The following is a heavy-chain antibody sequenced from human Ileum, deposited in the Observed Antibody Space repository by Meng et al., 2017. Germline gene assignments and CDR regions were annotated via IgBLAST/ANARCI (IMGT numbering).Heavy chain of an antibody. CDR2: ISNDGTTT. CDR1: GFTFSDYW. CDR3: TRPYIAAPGSFDY. Sequence: GESLKTSCAASGFTFSDYWMHWVRQTPGKGLVWVSRISNDGTTTTYADSVKGRFTISRDNAKNTLYLQMNSLRAEDTAVYFCTRPYIAAPGSFDYWGQGALVTVSS. D-gene: IGHD6-13*01. J-gene: IGHJ4*02. V-gene: IGHV3-74*01.